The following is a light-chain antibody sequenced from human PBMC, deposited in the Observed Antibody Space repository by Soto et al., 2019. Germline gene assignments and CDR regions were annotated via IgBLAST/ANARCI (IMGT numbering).Light chain of an antibody. CDR1: QSVSSNY. J-gene: IGKJ2*01. CDR2: GAS. Sequence: EIVLTQSPGTLSLSPGRRATLSCRASQSVSSNYLAWYQQKPGQAPRLLIYGASGRATGIPDRFSGSGSGTDFTLIISRLEPEDFSVYYCQKYGRSHLYTFGQGTKLEI. V-gene: IGKV3-20*01. CDR3: QKYGRSHLYT.